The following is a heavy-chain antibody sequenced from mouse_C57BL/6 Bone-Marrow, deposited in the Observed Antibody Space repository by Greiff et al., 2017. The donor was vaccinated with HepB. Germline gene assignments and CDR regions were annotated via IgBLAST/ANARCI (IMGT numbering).Heavy chain of an antibody. CDR1: GYTFTSYG. Sequence: QVQLKQSGAELARPGASVKLSCKASGYTFTSYGISWVKQRTGQGLEWIGEIYPRSGNTYYNEKFKGKATLTADKSSSTAYMELRSLTSEDSAVYFCARGHLLWNYWGQGTTLTVSS. D-gene: IGHD2-1*01. CDR3: ARGHLLWNY. J-gene: IGHJ2*01. CDR2: IYPRSGNT. V-gene: IGHV1-81*01.